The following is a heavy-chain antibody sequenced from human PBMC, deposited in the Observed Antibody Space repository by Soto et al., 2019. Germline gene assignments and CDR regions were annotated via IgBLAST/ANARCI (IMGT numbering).Heavy chain of an antibody. Sequence: GESLKISCAASGFTFTKSGMSWVRQAPGKGLEWVAGIGGSGRKTYYADSVKGRFSISRDNSKNSLFLQMNSLSADDTAIYYCAKDGLSDSPSAIDYWGLGTLVTVSS. CDR2: IGGSGRKT. J-gene: IGHJ4*02. CDR3: AKDGLSDSPSAIDY. V-gene: IGHV3-23*01. D-gene: IGHD6-13*01. CDR1: GFTFTKSG.